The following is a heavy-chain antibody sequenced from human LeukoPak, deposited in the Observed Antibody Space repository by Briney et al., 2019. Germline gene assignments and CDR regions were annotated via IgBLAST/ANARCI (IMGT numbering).Heavy chain of an antibody. D-gene: IGHD2-15*01. Sequence: PGGSLRLSCAASGFTFSSYEMNWVRQAPGKGLERVSYISSSGSTIYYADSVKGRFTISRDNAKNSLYLQMNSLRAEDTAVYYCAREVVVVVAAPLVWFDPWGQEPWPPSPQ. V-gene: IGHV3-48*03. CDR3: AREVVVVVAAPLVWFDP. J-gene: IGHJ5*02. CDR2: ISSSGSTI. CDR1: GFTFSSYE.